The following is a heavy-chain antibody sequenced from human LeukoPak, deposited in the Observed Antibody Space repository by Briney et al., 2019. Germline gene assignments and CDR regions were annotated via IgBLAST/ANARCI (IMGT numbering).Heavy chain of an antibody. Sequence: GGSLRLSCAASGFTFSSYSMNWVRQAPGKGLEWVSSISSSSSYIYYADSVKGRFTISRDNAKNSLYLQMNSLRAEDTAVYYCAKTISGWPHYYYYYMDVWGKGTTVTISS. CDR2: ISSSSSYI. D-gene: IGHD6-19*01. J-gene: IGHJ6*03. CDR1: GFTFSSYS. V-gene: IGHV3-21*04. CDR3: AKTISGWPHYYYYYMDV.